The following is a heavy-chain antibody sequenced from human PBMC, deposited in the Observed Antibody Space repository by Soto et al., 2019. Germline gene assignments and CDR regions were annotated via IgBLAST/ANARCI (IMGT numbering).Heavy chain of an antibody. J-gene: IGHJ5*02. CDR1: GGTFSSYA. D-gene: IGHD3-10*01. V-gene: IGHV1-69*06. CDR3: ARGYFDSGHGYDL. CDR2: IIPIFGTA. Sequence: GASVNVSCKASGGTFSSYAISWVRQAPGQGLEWMGGIIPIFGTANYAQKFQGRVTITADKSTSTAYMELSSLRSEDTGIYFCARGYFDSGHGYDLWGQGTLGTVSS.